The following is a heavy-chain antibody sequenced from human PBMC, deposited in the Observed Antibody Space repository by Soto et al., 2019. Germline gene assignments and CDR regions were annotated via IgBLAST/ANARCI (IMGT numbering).Heavy chain of an antibody. CDR1: GYTFTSYA. V-gene: IGHV1-3*01. D-gene: IGHD3-22*01. J-gene: IGHJ3*02. CDR3: ARDTNYYDSSGYFDAFDI. CDR2: INAGNGNT. Sequence: ASVKVSCKASGYTFTSYAMHWVLQAPGQRLEWMGWINAGNGNTKYSQKFQGRVTITRDTSASTAYMELSSLRSEDTAVYYCARDTNYYDSSGYFDAFDIWGQGTMVTVSS.